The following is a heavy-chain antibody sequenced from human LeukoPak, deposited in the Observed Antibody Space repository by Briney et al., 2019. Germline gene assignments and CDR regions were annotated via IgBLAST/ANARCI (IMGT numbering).Heavy chain of an antibody. D-gene: IGHD3-10*02. Sequence: LSLTCTVSGGSFSSYEMNWVRQAPGKGLEWVSYISSSGSTIYYADSVKGRFTISRDNAKNSLYLQMNSLRAEDTAVYYCAELGITMIGGVWGKGTTVTISS. CDR2: ISSSGSTI. J-gene: IGHJ6*04. CDR1: GGSFSSYE. V-gene: IGHV3-48*03. CDR3: AELGITMIGGV.